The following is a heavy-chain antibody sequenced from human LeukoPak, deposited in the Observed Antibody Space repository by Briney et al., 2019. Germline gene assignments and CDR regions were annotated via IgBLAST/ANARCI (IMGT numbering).Heavy chain of an antibody. CDR2: IIPIFGTA. CDR1: GGTFSSYA. V-gene: IGHV1-69*06. CDR3: ARVVGSSGYQDAFDI. Sequence: GASVKVSCKASGGTFSSYAISWARQAPGQGLEWMGGIIPIFGTANYAQKFQGRVTITADRSTSTAYMELSSLRSEDTAVYYCARVVGSSGYQDAFDIWGQGTMVTVSS. D-gene: IGHD3-22*01. J-gene: IGHJ3*02.